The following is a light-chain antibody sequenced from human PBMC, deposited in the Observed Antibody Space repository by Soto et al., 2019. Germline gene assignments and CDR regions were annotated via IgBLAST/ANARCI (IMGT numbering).Light chain of an antibody. Sequence: DIVMTQSPDSLAVSLGERATINCKSSQSVLYSSNNKNYLAGYQQKPGQPPKLLIYWASTRESGVPDRFSGSGSGRDFTLAISSLQAEDVAVYYCQQYYSTPYNVGQGTKLEIK. CDR3: QQYYSTPYN. CDR2: WAS. J-gene: IGKJ2*01. CDR1: QSVLYSSNNKNY. V-gene: IGKV4-1*01.